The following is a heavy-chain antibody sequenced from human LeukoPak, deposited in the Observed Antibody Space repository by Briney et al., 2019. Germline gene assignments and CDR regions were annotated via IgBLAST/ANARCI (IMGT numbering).Heavy chain of an antibody. CDR3: VKDMFAGRVIAASENWFDP. V-gene: IGHV3-9*01. D-gene: IGHD6-13*01. CDR1: GFTFDDYA. Sequence: PGGSLRLSCAASGFTFDDYAMHWVRQDPGKGLEWVSGISWNSGSIGYADSVKGRFTISRDNAKNSLYLQMNSLRVEDTALYYCVKDMFAGRVIAASENWFDPWGQGTLVTVSS. J-gene: IGHJ5*02. CDR2: ISWNSGSI.